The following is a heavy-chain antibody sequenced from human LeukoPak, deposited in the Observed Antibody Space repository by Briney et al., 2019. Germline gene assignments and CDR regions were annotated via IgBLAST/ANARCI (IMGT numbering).Heavy chain of an antibody. CDR2: ISSSSRYI. Sequence: GGSLRLSCAASGFTFSSYSMNWVRQAPGKGLEWVSSISSSSRYIYYADSVKGRFTISRDNAKNSLYLQMNSLRAEDTAVYYCAREDCSSTSCSFDYWSQGTLVTVSS. V-gene: IGHV3-21*01. CDR1: GFTFSSYS. J-gene: IGHJ4*02. CDR3: AREDCSSTSCSFDY. D-gene: IGHD2-2*01.